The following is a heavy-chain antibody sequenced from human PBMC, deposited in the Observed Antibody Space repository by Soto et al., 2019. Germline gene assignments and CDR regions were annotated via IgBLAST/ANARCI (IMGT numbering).Heavy chain of an antibody. J-gene: IGHJ4*02. CDR2: IWYDGSNK. V-gene: IGHV3-33*01. CDR1: GFTFSSYG. D-gene: IGHD2-15*01. CDR3: ARDPRDIVVVVAATPGYFDY. Sequence: GGSLRLSCAASGFTFSSYGMHWVRQAPGKGLEWVAVIWYDGSNKYYADSVKGRFTISRDNSKNTLYLQMNSLRAEDTAVYYCARDPRDIVVVVAATPGYFDYWGQGTLVTVSS.